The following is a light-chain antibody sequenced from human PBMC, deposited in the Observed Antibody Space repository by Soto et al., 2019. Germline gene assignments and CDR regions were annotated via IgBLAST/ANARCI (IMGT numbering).Light chain of an antibody. Sequence: EIVLTQSPGTLSLSPGERATLSCRASQSVNSNYLAWYQHKPGQGPRLLIYGASSRATGIPDRFSGSGSGTDFSLTISRLEPEDFALYYCQKYGSSFTFGPGTKVHIK. CDR2: GAS. V-gene: IGKV3-20*01. CDR3: QKYGSSFT. CDR1: QSVNSNY. J-gene: IGKJ3*01.